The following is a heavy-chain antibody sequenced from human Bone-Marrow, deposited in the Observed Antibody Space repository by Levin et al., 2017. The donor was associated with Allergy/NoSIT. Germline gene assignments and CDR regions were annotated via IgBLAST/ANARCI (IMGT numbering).Heavy chain of an antibody. Sequence: ASVKVSCQASEYTFTAYYIHWVRQVPGQGLEWMGWINPNNGDTHYVQKFQRRVTMTRDTSISTAYLWLAALTSDDTAVYYCASDYNWSFGNWGQGTLVTVSS. V-gene: IGHV1-2*02. D-gene: IGHD1-20*01. CDR2: INPNNGDT. J-gene: IGHJ4*02. CDR3: ASDYNWSFGN. CDR1: EYTFTAYY.